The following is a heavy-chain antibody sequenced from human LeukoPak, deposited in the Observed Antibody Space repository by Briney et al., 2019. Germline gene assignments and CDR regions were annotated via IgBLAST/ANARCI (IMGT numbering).Heavy chain of an antibody. V-gene: IGHV3-7*01. CDR1: GFTFSSYW. Sequence: PGGSLRLSCAASGFTFSSYWMSWVRQAPGKGLEWVANIKQDGSEKYYVDSVKGRFTISRDNAKNSLYLQINSLRAEDTAVYYCARPRPGYCSSTSCHDAFDIWGQGTMVTVSS. D-gene: IGHD2-2*01. CDR2: IKQDGSEK. J-gene: IGHJ3*02. CDR3: ARPRPGYCSSTSCHDAFDI.